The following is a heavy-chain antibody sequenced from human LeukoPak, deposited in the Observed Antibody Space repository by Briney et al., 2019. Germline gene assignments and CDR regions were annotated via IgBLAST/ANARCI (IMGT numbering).Heavy chain of an antibody. CDR2: IIPIFGTA. J-gene: IGHJ6*03. CDR1: GGTFSSYA. V-gene: IGHV1-69*01. CDR3: ARGAARPNYYYYYYMDV. D-gene: IGHD6-6*01. Sequence: SVKVSCKASGGTFSSYAISWVRQAPGQGLEWMGGIIPIFGTANYAQKFQGRVTITADESTSTAYMELSSLRSEDTAVYYCARGAARPNYYYYYYMDVWGKGTTVTVSS.